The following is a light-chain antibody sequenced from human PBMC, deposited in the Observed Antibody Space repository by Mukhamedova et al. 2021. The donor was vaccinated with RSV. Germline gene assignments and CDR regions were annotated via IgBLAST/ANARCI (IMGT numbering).Light chain of an antibody. Sequence: GRATLSCRASQRVSSSYLAWYQQKPGQAPRLLIYGASSRATGIPDRFSGSGSGTDFTLTISRLEPEDFAVYYCQQYGSSPRFTFGPG. CDR2: GAS. CDR3: QQYGSSPRFT. CDR1: QRVSSSY. J-gene: IGKJ3*01. V-gene: IGKV3-20*01.